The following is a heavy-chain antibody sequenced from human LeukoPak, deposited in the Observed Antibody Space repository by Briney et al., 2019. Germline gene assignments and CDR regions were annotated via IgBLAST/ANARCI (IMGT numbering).Heavy chain of an antibody. Sequence: ASVKVSCKASGYSFTGYYMHWVRQAPGQGLEWMGWINPNSGGTNYAQKFQGRVTLTRDTSISTAYMELSRLRSDDTAVYYCARGSRSYCSSTSCYKNVFYYYYYMDVWGKGTTVTVSS. CDR3: ARGSRSYCSSTSCYKNVFYYYYYMDV. CDR1: GYSFTGYY. CDR2: INPNSGGT. J-gene: IGHJ6*03. D-gene: IGHD2-2*02. V-gene: IGHV1-2*02.